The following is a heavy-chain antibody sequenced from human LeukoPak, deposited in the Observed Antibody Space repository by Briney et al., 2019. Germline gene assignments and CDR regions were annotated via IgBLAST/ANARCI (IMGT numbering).Heavy chain of an antibody. V-gene: IGHV3-48*03. CDR3: ARDVIVGASGVYDYYGLDV. Sequence: GGPLRLSCAASGFTFNYYEMQWVRQAAGKVLDWVSYISGSGTTIYSADSVKGRFTISRDNAKTSLYLQMTPLRAEDTAVYSCARDVIVGASGVYDYYGLDVWGQGTTVTVSS. D-gene: IGHD1-26*01. CDR1: GFTFNYYE. CDR2: ISGSGTTI. J-gene: IGHJ6*02.